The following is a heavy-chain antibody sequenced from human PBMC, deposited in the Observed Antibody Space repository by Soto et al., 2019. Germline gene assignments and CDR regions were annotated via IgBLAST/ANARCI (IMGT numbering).Heavy chain of an antibody. V-gene: IGHV2-26*01. CDR2: IFSNDEK. CDR1: GFSLSNARMG. J-gene: IGHJ5*02. CDR3: ARIIVPAAENWFDP. Sequence: QVTLKESGPVLVKPTETLTLTCTVSGFSLSNARMGVSWIRQPPGKALEWLAHIFSNDEKSYSTSLKSRLTIXKXTXXSQAVLTMTNMDPVDTATYYCARIIVPAAENWFDPWGQGTLVTVSS. D-gene: IGHD2-2*01.